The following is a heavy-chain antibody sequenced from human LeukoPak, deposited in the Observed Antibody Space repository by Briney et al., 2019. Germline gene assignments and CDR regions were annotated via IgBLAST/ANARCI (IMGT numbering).Heavy chain of an antibody. D-gene: IGHD1-26*01. Sequence: GASVKVSCKASGYSFTGHYMHWVRQAPGQGLEWMGWINPKSGGTNYAQKLQGRVTMTTDTSTSTAYMELRSLRSDDTAVYYCARGSLAAFDIWGQGTMVTVSS. CDR3: ARGSLAAFDI. J-gene: IGHJ3*02. CDR2: INPKSGGT. CDR1: GYSFTGHY. V-gene: IGHV1-2*02.